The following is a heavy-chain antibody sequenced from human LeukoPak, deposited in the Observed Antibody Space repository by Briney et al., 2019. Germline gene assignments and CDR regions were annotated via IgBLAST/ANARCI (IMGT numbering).Heavy chain of an antibody. CDR3: ARVRAGDWVTTHAFDI. Sequence: GGSLRLSCAASGFTFSSYWMSWVRQAPGKGLEWVANIKQDGSEKYYVDSVKGRFTISRDNAKNSLYLQMNSLRAEDTALYYCARVRAGDWVTTHAFDIWGQGTMVTVSS. J-gene: IGHJ3*02. CDR1: GFTFSSYW. D-gene: IGHD4-17*01. V-gene: IGHV3-7*03. CDR2: IKQDGSEK.